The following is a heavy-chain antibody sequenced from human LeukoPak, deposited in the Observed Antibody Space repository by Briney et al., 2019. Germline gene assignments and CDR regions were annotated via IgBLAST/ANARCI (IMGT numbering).Heavy chain of an antibody. V-gene: IGHV1-2*02. CDR1: GYTFTGYY. J-gene: IGHJ3*02. D-gene: IGHD4-17*01. CDR2: INPKSGGT. Sequence: ASVKVSCKASGYTFTGYYMYWVRQAPGQGLDWMGWINPKSGGTNYAQKFQGRVTMTRDTSISTAYMELRRLRSDDTAVYYCARDRDYGDCGAAFDIWGQGTMVTVSS. CDR3: ARDRDYGDCGAAFDI.